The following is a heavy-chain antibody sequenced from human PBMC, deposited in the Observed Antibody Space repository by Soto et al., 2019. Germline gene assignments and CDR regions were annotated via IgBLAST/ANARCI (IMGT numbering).Heavy chain of an antibody. CDR1: GFIFSSYA. J-gene: IGHJ4*02. CDR3: EKDSSGNYLYYFDY. Sequence: PGGSLRLSCAASGFIFSSYAMNWVRHTPGKGLEWIAGISGSGISTYYADSVKGRFTISRDNSKKMLYLQMSSLRAEDSAEYFCEKDSSGNYLYYFDYWGQGTLVTVSS. D-gene: IGHD3-22*01. V-gene: IGHV3-23*01. CDR2: ISGSGIST.